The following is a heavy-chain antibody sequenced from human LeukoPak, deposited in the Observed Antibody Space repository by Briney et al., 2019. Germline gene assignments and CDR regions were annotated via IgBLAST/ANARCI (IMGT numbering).Heavy chain of an antibody. J-gene: IGHJ4*02. D-gene: IGHD1-20*01. CDR1: GFTVSSNY. CDR3: ARVYNWNYFDY. Sequence: GRSLRLSCAASGFTVSSNYMSWVRQAPGKGLEWVSVIYSGGSTYYADSVKGRFTISRDNSKNTLYLQMNSLRAEDTAVYYCARVYNWNYFDYWGQGTLVTVSS. CDR2: IYSGGST. V-gene: IGHV3-53*01.